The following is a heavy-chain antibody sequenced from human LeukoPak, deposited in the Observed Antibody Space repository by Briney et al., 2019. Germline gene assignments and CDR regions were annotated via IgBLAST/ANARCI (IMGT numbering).Heavy chain of an antibody. Sequence: SETLSLTCTVSGGSISSSSYYWGWIRQPPGKGLEWIGSIYYSGSTFYNPSLKSRVTISVDTSKNQFFLKLSSVTAADTAVYYCARHDYYGSGSYSYFQNWDQGTLVTVSS. J-gene: IGHJ1*01. CDR3: ARHDYYGSGSYSYFQN. CDR2: IYYSGST. CDR1: GGSISSSSYY. D-gene: IGHD3-10*01. V-gene: IGHV4-39*01.